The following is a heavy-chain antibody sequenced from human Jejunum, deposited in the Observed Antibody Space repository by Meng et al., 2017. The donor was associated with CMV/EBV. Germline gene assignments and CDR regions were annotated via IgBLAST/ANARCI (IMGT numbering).Heavy chain of an antibody. D-gene: IGHD3-3*01. CDR1: GYTFSNYV. V-gene: IGHV1-18*01. J-gene: IGHJ4*02. CDR2: ISPYNDNA. CDR3: ARVFGVAYFDS. Sequence: CKASGYTFSNYVFPWVRRAPGQGLEWMGYISPYNDNANYAQKFQGRVTMTRDTSTSTAYMELRSLRADDTAVYYCARVFGVAYFDSWGQGTLVTVSS.